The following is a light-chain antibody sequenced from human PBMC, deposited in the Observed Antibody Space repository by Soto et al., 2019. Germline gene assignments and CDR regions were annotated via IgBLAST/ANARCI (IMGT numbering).Light chain of an antibody. Sequence: EIVMTQSPATLSVSPGERATLSCRSSQSVSSNLAWYQQKPGQAPRLLIYGASTRATGIPARFIGSGSGTEFTLTISSLQSKDFAVYYCQQYNNWPPLTFGGGTKVEIK. V-gene: IGKV3-15*01. CDR1: QSVSSN. J-gene: IGKJ4*01. CDR3: QQYNNWPPLT. CDR2: GAS.